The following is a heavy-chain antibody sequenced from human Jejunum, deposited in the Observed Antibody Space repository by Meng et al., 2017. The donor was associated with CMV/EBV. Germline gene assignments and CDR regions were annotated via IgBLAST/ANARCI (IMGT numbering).Heavy chain of an antibody. CDR3: ARMLLGFDWFDP. J-gene: IGHJ5*02. CDR2: IDWDDDK. V-gene: IGHV2-70D*14. D-gene: IGHD3-10*01. Sequence: FSGFSLSTRGMRVSWIRQPPGKALEWLARIDWDDDKFYSTSLKTRLTISKDTSKNQVVLTMTNMDPVDTATYYCARMLLGFDWFDPWGQGTLVTVSS. CDR1: GFSLSTRGMR.